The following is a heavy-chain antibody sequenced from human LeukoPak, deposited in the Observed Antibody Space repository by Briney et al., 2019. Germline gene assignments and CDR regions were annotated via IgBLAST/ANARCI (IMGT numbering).Heavy chain of an antibody. D-gene: IGHD6-6*01. CDR1: GGSISSGGYY. CDR3: ARDYGRIAARRVDAFDI. Sequence: SETLSLTCTVSGGSISSGGYYWSWIRQPPGKGLEWIGYIYHSGSTYYNPSLKSRVTISVDRSKNQFSLKLSSVTAADTAVYYCARDYGRIAARRVDAFDIWGQGTMVTVSS. CDR2: IYHSGST. J-gene: IGHJ3*02. V-gene: IGHV4-30-2*01.